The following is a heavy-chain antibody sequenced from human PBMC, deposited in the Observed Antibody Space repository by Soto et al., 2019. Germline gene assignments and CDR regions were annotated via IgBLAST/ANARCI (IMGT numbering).Heavy chain of an antibody. D-gene: IGHD5-18*01. CDR2: IKSKTDVGTT. CDR1: GFTFSNAW. V-gene: IGHV3-15*01. Sequence: PGGSLRLSCAASGFTFSNAWMSWVRQAPGKGLEWVGRIKSKTDVGTTDYAAPVKGRFTISRDDSKNTLYLQMNSLKTEDTAVYYCTTDLYRYGWRFDYWGQGTMVTVSP. CDR3: TTDLYRYGWRFDY. J-gene: IGHJ4*02.